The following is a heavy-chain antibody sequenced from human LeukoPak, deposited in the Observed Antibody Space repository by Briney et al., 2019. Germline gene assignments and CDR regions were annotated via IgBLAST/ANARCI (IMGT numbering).Heavy chain of an antibody. J-gene: IGHJ4*02. CDR2: INHSGST. Sequence: SETLSLTCAVYGGSFSGYYWSWIRQPPGKGLEWIGEINHSGSTNYNPSLKSRVTISVDTSKNQFSLKLSSVTAADTAVYYCARAAWSYSFDYWGQGTLVTVSP. CDR1: GGSFSGYY. D-gene: IGHD1-26*01. CDR3: ARAAWSYSFDY. V-gene: IGHV4-34*01.